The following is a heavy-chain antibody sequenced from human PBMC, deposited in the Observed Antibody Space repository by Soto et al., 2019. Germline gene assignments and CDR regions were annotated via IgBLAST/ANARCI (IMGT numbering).Heavy chain of an antibody. Sequence: QVQLVQSGAEVKNPGASVKVSCKASGYTFTRYGSGWARQAPGQGLEWMGWINTYNVNTNYAQNVQGRVTLTTDTSTSTAYMELRSLRSNDTAIYYCAMVDVYVTPSPQDVWGQGTTVIVSS. CDR3: AMVDVYVTPSPQDV. J-gene: IGHJ6*02. D-gene: IGHD3-16*01. CDR2: INTYNVNT. CDR1: GYTFTRYG. V-gene: IGHV1-18*01.